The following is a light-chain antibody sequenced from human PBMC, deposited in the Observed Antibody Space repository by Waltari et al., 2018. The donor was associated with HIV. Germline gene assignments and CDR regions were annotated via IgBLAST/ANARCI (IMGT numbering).Light chain of an antibody. V-gene: IGLV1-44*01. CDR2: SKN. CDR1: SSNIGSNT. CDR3: AAWDDSLNGVV. J-gene: IGLJ2*01. Sequence: QSVLTQPPSASGTPRQRVTIPSSGTSSNIGSNTLNWYQQLPGTAPKLLIYSKNQRPSGVPDRFSCSKSGTSASLAISGLQSEDEADYYCAAWDDSLNGVVFGGGTKLTVL.